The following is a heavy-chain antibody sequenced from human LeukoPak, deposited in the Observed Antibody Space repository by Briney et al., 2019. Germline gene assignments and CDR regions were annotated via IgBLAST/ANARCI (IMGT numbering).Heavy chain of an antibody. D-gene: IGHD2-2*02. CDR3: ASFYCSSTSCYISSGMDV. Sequence: SETLSLTCAVYGGSFSGYYWSWIRQPPGKGLEWIGEINHSGSTNYNPSLKSRVTISVDTSKNQFSLKLSSVTAADTAVCYCASFYCSSTSCYISSGMDVWGQGTTVTVSS. V-gene: IGHV4-34*01. CDR2: INHSGST. CDR1: GGSFSGYY. J-gene: IGHJ6*02.